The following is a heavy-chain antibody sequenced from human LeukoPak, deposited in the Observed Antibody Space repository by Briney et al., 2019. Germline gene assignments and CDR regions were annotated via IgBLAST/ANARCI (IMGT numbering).Heavy chain of an antibody. CDR2: IYSDGST. D-gene: IGHD5-12*01. J-gene: IGHJ4*02. CDR1: GFSVSSNY. V-gene: IGHV3-53*01. CDR3: ARGRGYSDYDPTGLFDY. Sequence: PGGSLRLSCAASGFSVSSNYMSWVRQAPGKGLEWVSVIYSDGSTYYADSVKGRFTISRDNFKNTLYLQMNSLRAEDTAVYYCARGRGYSDYDPTGLFDYWGQGTLVTVSS.